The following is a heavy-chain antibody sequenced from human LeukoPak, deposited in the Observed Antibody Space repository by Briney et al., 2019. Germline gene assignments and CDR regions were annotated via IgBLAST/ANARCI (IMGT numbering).Heavy chain of an antibody. V-gene: IGHV4-59*01. CDR3: ARFDTAAALTYSAFDI. D-gene: IGHD5-18*01. CDR2: SYYSGSN. Sequence: SETLSLTCTVSGGSISSYSWSWIRQPPSKGLDWIGYSYYSGSNNYNPYLKRRVIISVDTSKNQFSLKLSSVTAADTAVYYCARFDTAAALTYSAFDIWGQGTMVTVSS. CDR1: GGSISSYS. J-gene: IGHJ3*02.